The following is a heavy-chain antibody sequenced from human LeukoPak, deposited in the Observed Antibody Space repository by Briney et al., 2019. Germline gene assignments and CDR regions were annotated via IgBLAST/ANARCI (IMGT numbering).Heavy chain of an antibody. D-gene: IGHD1-26*01. CDR1: GGSFSGYY. CDR2: INHSGST. V-gene: IGHV4-34*01. Sequence: PSETLPLTCAVYGGSFSGYYWSWIRQPPGKGLEWIGEINHSGSTNYNPSLKSRVTISVDTSKNQFSLKLSSVTAADTAVYYCARGRAQRELLRKMYYFDYWGQGTLVTVSS. J-gene: IGHJ4*02. CDR3: ARGRAQRELLRKMYYFDY.